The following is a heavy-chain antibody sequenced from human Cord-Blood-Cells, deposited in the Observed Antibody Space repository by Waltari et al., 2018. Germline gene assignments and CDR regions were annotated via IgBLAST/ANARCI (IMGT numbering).Heavy chain of an antibody. CDR2: INPKSGGT. D-gene: IGHD6-13*01. J-gene: IGHJ3*02. V-gene: IGHV1-2*02. Sequence: QVQLVQSGAEVKKPGASVKVSCKASGYTFTGSYMHWVRQAPGQGLEWMGWINPKSGGTNYAQKFQGRGTMTRDTSISTAYMELSRLRSDDTAVYYCAIIAGTDAFDIWGQGTMVTVSS. CDR3: AIIAGTDAFDI. CDR1: GYTFTGSY.